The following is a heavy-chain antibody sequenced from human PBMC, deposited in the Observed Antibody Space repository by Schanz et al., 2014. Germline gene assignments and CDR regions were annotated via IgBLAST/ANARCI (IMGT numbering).Heavy chain of an antibody. CDR1: GFTFITYT. V-gene: IGHV3-30-3*01. D-gene: IGHD3-10*01. J-gene: IGHJ4*02. Sequence: PGGSLRLSCAASGFTFITYTMNWVRQAPGKGLEWVAVISYDGRNKYYADSVKGRFTISRDNAKNSLYLQMNSLRSDDTAVYYCARGGYGSGSYREFDYWGQGTLVTVSS. CDR2: ISYDGRNK. CDR3: ARGGYGSGSYREFDY.